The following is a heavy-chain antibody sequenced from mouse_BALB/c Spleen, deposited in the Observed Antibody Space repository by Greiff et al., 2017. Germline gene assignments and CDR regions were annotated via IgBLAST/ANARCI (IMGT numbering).Heavy chain of an antibody. D-gene: IGHD2-14*01. V-gene: IGHV5-6-3*01. CDR2: INSNGGST. CDR3: ARGAYYRYEDWYFDV. CDR1: GFTFSSYG. Sequence: EVQLVESGGGLVQPGGSLKLSCAASGFTFSSYGMSWVRQTPDKRLELVATINSNGGSTYYPDSVKGRFTISRDNAKNTLYLQMSSLKSEDTAMYYCARGAYYRYEDWYFDVWGAGTTVTVSS. J-gene: IGHJ1*01.